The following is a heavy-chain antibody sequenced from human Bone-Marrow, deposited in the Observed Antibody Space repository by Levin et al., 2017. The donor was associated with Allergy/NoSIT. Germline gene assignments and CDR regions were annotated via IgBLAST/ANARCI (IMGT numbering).Heavy chain of an antibody. CDR1: GFAFSNYA. CDR2: INGGSETT. V-gene: IGHV3-23*01. Sequence: GGSLRLSCVVSGFAFSNYAMNWVRQAPGKGLEWVSGINGGSETTYHADSVKGRFTIFRDNSKNTLYLQMNNLRAEDTAIYYCAKGSGTYFGSGSSGFWGPGTLVTVSS. J-gene: IGHJ4*02. CDR3: AKGSGTYFGSGSSGF. D-gene: IGHD3-10*01.